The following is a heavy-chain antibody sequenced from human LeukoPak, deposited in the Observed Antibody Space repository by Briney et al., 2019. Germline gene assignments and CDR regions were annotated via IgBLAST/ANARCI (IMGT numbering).Heavy chain of an antibody. J-gene: IGHJ4*02. D-gene: IGHD5-12*01. CDR1: GFTFSDYS. Sequence: PGGSLRLSCAASGFTFSDYSMNWVRQAPGKGLEWVSSISSTSSYIYYANSVKGRFTISRDNAKNSLYLQMNSLRAEDTAVYYCAGVRGYSCYDIFDYWGQGTLVTVSS. CDR2: ISSTSSYI. CDR3: AGVRGYSCYDIFDY. V-gene: IGHV3-21*01.